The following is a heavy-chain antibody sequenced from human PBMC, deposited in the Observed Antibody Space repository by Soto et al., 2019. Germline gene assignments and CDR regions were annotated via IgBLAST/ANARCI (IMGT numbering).Heavy chain of an antibody. J-gene: IGHJ6*01. CDR3: ARLAHYDFWSGYYYYYYGMDV. D-gene: IGHD3-3*01. V-gene: IGHV4-39*01. CDR2: IYYSGST. Sequence: QLQLQESGPGLVKPSETLSLTCTVSGGSISSSSYYWGWIRQPPGKGLEWIGSIYYSGSTYYNPSLKSRVTISVDTSKNQFSLKLSSVTAADTAVYYCARLAHYDFWSGYYYYYYGMDVW. CDR1: GGSISSSSYY.